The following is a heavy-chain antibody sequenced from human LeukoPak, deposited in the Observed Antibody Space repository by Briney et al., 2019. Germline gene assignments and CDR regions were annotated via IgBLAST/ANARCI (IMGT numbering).Heavy chain of an antibody. Sequence: ASVKVSCKASGYTFTGYYMHWVRQAPGQGLEWMGWINPNSGGTNYAQKFQGRVTMTRDTSISTAYMELSRLRSDDTAVYYCASLLGYCSGGSCSPYYSDYWGQGTLVTVSS. CDR1: GYTFTGYY. V-gene: IGHV1-2*02. CDR3: ASLLGYCSGGSCSPYYSDY. J-gene: IGHJ4*02. D-gene: IGHD2-15*01. CDR2: INPNSGGT.